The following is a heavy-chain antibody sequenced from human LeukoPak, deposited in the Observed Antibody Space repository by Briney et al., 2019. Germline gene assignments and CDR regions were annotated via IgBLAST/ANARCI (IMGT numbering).Heavy chain of an antibody. CDR3: ALFFQQRDAFEI. Sequence: SETLSLTCTVSGGSISGNTYYCSWIPQPPGKGLEWIGDIYYSGSPNYNPSLKSRDTISIDTSKNQFSLKLSSLTAADTAVYYCALFFQQRDAFEIWGQGTMVTVSS. V-gene: IGHV4-61*01. CDR1: GGSISGNTYY. CDR2: IYYSGSP. D-gene: IGHD6-25*01. J-gene: IGHJ3*02.